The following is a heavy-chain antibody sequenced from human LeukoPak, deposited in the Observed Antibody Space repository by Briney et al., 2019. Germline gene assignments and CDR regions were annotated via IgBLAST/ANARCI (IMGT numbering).Heavy chain of an antibody. D-gene: IGHD3-3*01. J-gene: IGHJ4*02. CDR1: GFTFSDYY. CDR3: ASEYDFWSGYYIY. CDR2: ISSSSSTI. Sequence: GGSLRLSCAASGFTFSDYYMSWIRQAPGRGLEWISYISSSSSTIYYADSVKGRFTISRDNAKNSLYLQMNSLRAEDTAVYYCASEYDFWSGYYIYWGQGTLVTVSS. V-gene: IGHV3-11*04.